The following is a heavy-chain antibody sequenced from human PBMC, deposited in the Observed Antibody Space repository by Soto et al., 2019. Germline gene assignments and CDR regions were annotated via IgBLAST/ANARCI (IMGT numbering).Heavy chain of an antibody. D-gene: IGHD1-1*01. J-gene: IGHJ3*01. CDR3: ARHDHGSYTINGFDV. CDR2: ISYSGTT. CDR1: GDSITTSAHL. Sequence: PSETLSLTCNLSGDSITTSAHLWVWIRQPPGKGLEWIGTISYSGTTFYNPSLKTRITISVDSSKNQFSLSLVSVTAADTAMYYCARHDHGSYTINGFDVWGQGTMVT. V-gene: IGHV4-39*01.